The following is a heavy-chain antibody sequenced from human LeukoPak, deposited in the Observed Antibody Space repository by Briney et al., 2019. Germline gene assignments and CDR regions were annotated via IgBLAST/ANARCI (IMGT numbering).Heavy chain of an antibody. CDR3: AGDNYDILTGSGGYFNY. D-gene: IGHD3-9*01. Sequence: PSETLSLTCTVSGGSISSYYWTWLRQPPGKGLEWIGYISYNGITNYNPSLKSRVTISVDTSRNQFSLKLSSVTAADTAVYYCAGDNYDILTGSGGYFNYWGQGTLVTVSS. CDR2: ISYNGIT. J-gene: IGHJ4*02. V-gene: IGHV4-59*01. CDR1: GGSISSYY.